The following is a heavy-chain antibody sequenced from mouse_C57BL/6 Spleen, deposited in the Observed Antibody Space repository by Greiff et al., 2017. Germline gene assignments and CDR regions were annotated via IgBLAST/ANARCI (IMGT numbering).Heavy chain of an antibody. CDR2: IDPSDSET. Sequence: QVQLQQPGAELVRPGSSVKLSCKASGYTFTSYWMHWVKQRPIQGLEWIGNIDPSDSETHYNQKFKDKATLTVDKSSSTAYMQLSSLTSEDSAVYYCARHGPYYDYGYYFDYGGQGTTLTVSS. CDR1: GYTFTSYW. J-gene: IGHJ2*01. CDR3: ARHGPYYDYGYYFDY. D-gene: IGHD2-4*01. V-gene: IGHV1-52*01.